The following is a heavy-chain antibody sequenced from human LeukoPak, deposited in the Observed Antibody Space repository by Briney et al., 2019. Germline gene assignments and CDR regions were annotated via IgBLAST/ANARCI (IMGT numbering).Heavy chain of an antibody. CDR2: ISSSGSTI. CDR1: GFTFSSYE. V-gene: IGHV3-48*03. J-gene: IGHJ4*02. CDR3: ARAFVTAAGFFDT. Sequence: GGSLRLSCAASGFTFSSYEMNWVRQAPGKGLEWVSYISSSGSTIYYADSVKGRFTISRDNAKNSLYLQMNSLRTEDTAVYYCARAFVTAAGFFDTWGPGTLVTVSS. D-gene: IGHD6-13*01.